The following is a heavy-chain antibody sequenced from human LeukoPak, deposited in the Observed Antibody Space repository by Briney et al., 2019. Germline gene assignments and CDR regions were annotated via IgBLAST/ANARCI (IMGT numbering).Heavy chain of an antibody. Sequence: PGRSLRLSCAVSGLTFSSYAMHWVRQAPGKGLEWVAVISYSGSNKYYADSVKGRFTISRDNSKNTLYLQMNSLRAEDTAVYYCARNIAGDYDFWGGYSYYFDYWGQGTLVTVSS. CDR1: GLTFSSYA. CDR2: ISYSGSNK. D-gene: IGHD3-3*01. J-gene: IGHJ4*02. CDR3: ARNIAGDYDFWGGYSYYFDY. V-gene: IGHV3-30*04.